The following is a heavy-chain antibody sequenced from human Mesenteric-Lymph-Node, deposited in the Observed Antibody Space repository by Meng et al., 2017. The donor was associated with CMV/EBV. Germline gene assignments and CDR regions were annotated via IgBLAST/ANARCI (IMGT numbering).Heavy chain of an antibody. J-gene: IGHJ6*02. CDR1: GFTFSNYD. D-gene: IGHD1-26*01. Sequence: GGSLRLSCAASGFTFSNYDMSWVRQAPGKGLEWVSYISSSGSIIYYADSVEGRFTISRDNAKNSLHLQMNSLRAEDTAVYYCARIVVDYYYYGMDVWGQGTTVTVSS. V-gene: IGHV3-48*03. CDR3: ARIVVDYYYYGMDV. CDR2: ISSSGSII.